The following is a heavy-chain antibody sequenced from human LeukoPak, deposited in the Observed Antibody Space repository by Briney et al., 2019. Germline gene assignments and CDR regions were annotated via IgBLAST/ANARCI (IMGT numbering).Heavy chain of an antibody. V-gene: IGHV1-69-2*01. CDR1: GYTFTDYY. CDR2: VDPEDGET. CDR3: ATASAAAVQSRYFDY. D-gene: IGHD6-13*01. Sequence: ASVKISCKVSGYTFTDYYMHWVQQAPGKGLKWMGLVDPEDGETIYAEKFQGRVTITADTPTDTAYMELSSLRSGDTAVYYCATASAAAVQSRYFDYWGQGTLVTVSS. J-gene: IGHJ4*02.